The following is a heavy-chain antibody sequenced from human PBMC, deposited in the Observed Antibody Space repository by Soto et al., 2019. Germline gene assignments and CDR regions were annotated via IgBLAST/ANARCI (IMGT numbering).Heavy chain of an antibody. Sequence: PGGSLRLSCAASGFTFSSYGMHWVRQAPGKGLEWVAVISYDGSNKYYADSVKGRFTISRDNSKNTLYLQMNSLRAEDTAVYYCAKDINLGSSYGYAYYYGMDVWGQGTTVTVSS. D-gene: IGHD5-18*01. CDR2: ISYDGSNK. J-gene: IGHJ6*02. CDR3: AKDINLGSSYGYAYYYGMDV. CDR1: GFTFSSYG. V-gene: IGHV3-30*18.